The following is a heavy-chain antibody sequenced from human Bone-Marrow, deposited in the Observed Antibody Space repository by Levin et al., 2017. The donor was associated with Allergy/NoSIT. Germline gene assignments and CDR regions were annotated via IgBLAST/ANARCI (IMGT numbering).Heavy chain of an antibody. V-gene: IGHV1-18*01. CDR2: ISPYNGDT. J-gene: IGHJ3*02. CDR3: ARELADTAADTFDI. Sequence: ASVKVSCKASGYSFTNFGLSWVRQAPGQGLEWMGWISPYNGDTHYAQKFQGRVTKTTDTSTSTAYMELRSLRADDTAVYYCARELADTAADTFDIWGQGTMVAVSS. D-gene: IGHD5-18*01. CDR1: GYSFTNFG.